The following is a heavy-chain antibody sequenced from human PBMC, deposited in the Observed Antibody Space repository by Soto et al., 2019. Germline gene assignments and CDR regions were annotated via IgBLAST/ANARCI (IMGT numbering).Heavy chain of an antibody. D-gene: IGHD2-15*01. CDR1: GASVSAYY. J-gene: IGHJ3*01. Sequence: ASETLSLTCSVSGASVSAYYWSWVRQPPGKGLEWIGYIYHTGSTFSNDSPKSRVTMSIDTSKNQLSLTLNSVTAADTAGYYCASVGGRDDYNTRFTNFKLLGQGTMVNV. CDR3: ASVGGRDDYNTRFTNFKL. CDR2: IYHTGST. V-gene: IGHV4-59*02.